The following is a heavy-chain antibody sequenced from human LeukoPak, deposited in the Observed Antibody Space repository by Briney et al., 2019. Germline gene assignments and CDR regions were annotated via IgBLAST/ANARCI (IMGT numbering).Heavy chain of an antibody. Sequence: PGGSLRLSCAASGFTFSSTGMHWVRQAPGKGLEWVAVVSYDGSNKYYADSVKGRFTVPRDNSKNTLYLQMNSLRAEDTALYYCAKGHYYGDYAYWGQGTLVTVSS. D-gene: IGHD4-17*01. J-gene: IGHJ4*02. CDR1: GFTFSSTG. V-gene: IGHV3-30*18. CDR3: AKGHYYGDYAY. CDR2: VSYDGSNK.